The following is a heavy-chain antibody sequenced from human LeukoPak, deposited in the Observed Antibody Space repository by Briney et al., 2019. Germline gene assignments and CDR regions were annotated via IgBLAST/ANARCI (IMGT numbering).Heavy chain of an antibody. Sequence: PGGSLRLSCAASGCTFSSYEMDWVRQAPGKGLEWVSYISGSGTTIYYADSVKGRFTISRDNAKNSLYLQMNSLRAEDTAVYYCASIPSRKQLVDYWGQGTLVTVSS. V-gene: IGHV3-48*03. CDR3: ASIPSRKQLVDY. CDR1: GCTFSSYE. D-gene: IGHD6-13*01. J-gene: IGHJ4*02. CDR2: ISGSGTTI.